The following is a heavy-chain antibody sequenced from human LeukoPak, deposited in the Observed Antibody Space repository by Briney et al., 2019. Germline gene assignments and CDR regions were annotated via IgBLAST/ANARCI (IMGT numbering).Heavy chain of an antibody. Sequence: PGGSLRLSCAASGFTFSAYGMHWVRQAPGKGLEWVAFIRYDGVNKYYADSVKGRFTISRDNSKNTLFLQMNSLRAEDTAVYYCAKRAKYDNRGYYPLDYWGQGTNVTDCS. J-gene: IGHJ4*02. CDR2: IRYDGVNK. CDR3: AKRAKYDNRGYYPLDY. D-gene: IGHD3-22*01. CDR1: GFTFSAYG. V-gene: IGHV3-30*02.